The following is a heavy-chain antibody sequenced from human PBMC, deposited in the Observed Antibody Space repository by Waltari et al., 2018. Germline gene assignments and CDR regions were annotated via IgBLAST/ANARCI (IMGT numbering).Heavy chain of an antibody. J-gene: IGHJ4*02. CDR3: ARIYCSGGSCYSSPDY. Sequence: QVQLVQSGAEVKKPGSSVKVFCKASGGTFSSYAISWVRQAPGQGLEWMGGIIPIFGTANYAQKFQGRVTITADKSTSTAYMELSSLRSEDTAVYYCARIYCSGGSCYSSPDYWGQGTLVTVSS. CDR1: GGTFSSYA. CDR2: IIPIFGTA. V-gene: IGHV1-69*14. D-gene: IGHD2-15*01.